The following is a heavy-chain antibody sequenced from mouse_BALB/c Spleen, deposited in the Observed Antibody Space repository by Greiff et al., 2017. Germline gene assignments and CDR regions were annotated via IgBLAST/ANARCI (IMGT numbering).Heavy chain of an antibody. CDR3: ASHNWDGFAY. CDR1: GYSITSDYA. V-gene: IGHV3-2*02. D-gene: IGHD4-1*02. J-gene: IGHJ3*01. CDR2: ISYSGST. Sequence: EVKVEESGPGLVKPSQSLSLTCTVTGYSITSDYAWNWIRQFPGNKLEWMGYISYSGSTSYNPSLKSRISITRDTSKNQFFLQLNSVTTEDTATYYCASHNWDGFAYWGQGTLVTVSA.